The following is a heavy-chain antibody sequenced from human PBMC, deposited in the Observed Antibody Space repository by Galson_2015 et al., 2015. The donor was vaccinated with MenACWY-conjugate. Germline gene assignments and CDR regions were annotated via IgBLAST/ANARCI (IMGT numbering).Heavy chain of an antibody. Sequence: SLRLSCAVSGFSVTDSCLSWVRQAPGKGPEWIAMVDRVGATIYADSVRGRFTVSRDNFKYTVILQMNSLRAEDTAVYRCSRGYDWCSYFRAWGQGAQVTVSS. J-gene: IGHJ5*02. D-gene: IGHD2-8*01. CDR2: VDRVGAT. V-gene: IGHV3-53*01. CDR1: GFSVTDSC. CDR3: SRGYDWCSYFRA.